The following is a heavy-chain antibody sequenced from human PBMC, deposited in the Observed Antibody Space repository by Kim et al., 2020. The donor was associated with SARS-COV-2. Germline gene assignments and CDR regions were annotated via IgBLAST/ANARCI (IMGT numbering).Heavy chain of an antibody. V-gene: IGHV4-38-2*02. Sequence: SETLSLTCTVSGYSISSGYYWGWIRQPPGKGLEWIGSIYHSGSTYYNPSLKSRVTISVDTSKNQFSLKLSSVTAADTAVYYCARDISPRYVSSGYFSAAARGYYFDYWGQGTLVTVSS. CDR3: ARDISPRYVSSGYFSAAARGYYFDY. D-gene: IGHD3-22*01. CDR1: GYSISSGYY. J-gene: IGHJ4*02. CDR2: IYHSGST.